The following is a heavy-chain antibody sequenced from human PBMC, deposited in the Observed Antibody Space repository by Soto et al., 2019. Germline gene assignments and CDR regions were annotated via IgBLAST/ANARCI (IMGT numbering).Heavy chain of an antibody. CDR1: GGSISSYY. D-gene: IGHD3-22*01. V-gene: IGHV4-59*01. CDR2: IYYTGTT. J-gene: IGHJ5*02. CDR3: ARATYYYDSSGPDTYRIDP. Sequence: SETLSLTCTVSGGSISSYYWNWIRQPPGKGLEWIGYIYYTGTTNYNPSLKSRVTISVDTSKNQFSLKLSSVTAADTAVYYCARATYYYDSSGPDTYRIDPWGKGTLVTVS.